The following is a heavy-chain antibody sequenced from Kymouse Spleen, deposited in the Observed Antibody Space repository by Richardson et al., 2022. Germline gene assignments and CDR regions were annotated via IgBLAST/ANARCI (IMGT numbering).Heavy chain of an antibody. CDR3: ASTIFGVVSHFDY. D-gene: IGHD3-3*01. CDR2: IYYSGST. Sequence: QLQLQESGPGLVKPSETLSLTCTVSGGSISSSSYYWGWIRQPPGKGLEWIGSIYYSGSTYYNPSLKSRVTISVDTSKNQFSLKLSSVTAADTAVYYCASTIFGVVSHFDYWGQGTLVTVSS. CDR1: GGSISSSSYY. V-gene: IGHV4-39*01. J-gene: IGHJ4*02.